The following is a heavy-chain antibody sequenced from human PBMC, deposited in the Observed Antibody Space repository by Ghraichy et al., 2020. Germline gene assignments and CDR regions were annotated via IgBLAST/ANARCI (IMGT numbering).Heavy chain of an antibody. CDR3: ARHRGSSWYDY. V-gene: IGHV2-5*02. D-gene: IGHD6-13*01. CDR2: IYWDDDK. Sequence: SGPTLVKPTQTLTLTCTFSGFSLSTYGVGVGWIRQPPGKALEWLALIYWDDDKRYSPSLKSRLTITKDTSKNQVVLTMTTMDPVDTATYYCARHRGSSWYDYWGQGTLVTVSS. CDR1: GFSLSTYGVG. J-gene: IGHJ4*02.